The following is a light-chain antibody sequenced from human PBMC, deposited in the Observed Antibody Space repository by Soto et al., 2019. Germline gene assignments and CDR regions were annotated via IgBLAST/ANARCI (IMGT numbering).Light chain of an antibody. Sequence: DIQMTQSPSSLSASVGDRVTITCQASQDISNYLNWYQQKPGQAPKLLSYDASNLETGVPSRFSGSGSGTDFTFTISSLQPEDIATYYCQQEYTFGQGTKLEIK. V-gene: IGKV1-33*01. J-gene: IGKJ2*01. CDR2: DAS. CDR1: QDISNY. CDR3: QQEYT.